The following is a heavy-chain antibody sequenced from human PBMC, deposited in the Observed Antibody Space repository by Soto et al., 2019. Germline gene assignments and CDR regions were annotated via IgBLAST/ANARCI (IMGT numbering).Heavy chain of an antibody. D-gene: IGHD6-19*01. V-gene: IGHV3-11*01. J-gene: IGHJ4*02. CDR2: ISSSGSTI. CDR3: ARDSSGWRWDYFDY. CDR1: GFTFSDYY. Sequence: GGSLRLSCAASGFTFSDYYMSLIRQAPGKGLECVSYISSSGSTIYYADSVKGRFTISRDNAKNSLYLQMNSLRAEDTAVYYCARDSSGWRWDYFDYWGQGTLVTVSS.